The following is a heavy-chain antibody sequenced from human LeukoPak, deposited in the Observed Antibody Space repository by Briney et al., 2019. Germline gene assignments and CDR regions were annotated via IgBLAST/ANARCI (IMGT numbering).Heavy chain of an antibody. D-gene: IGHD2-15*01. CDR2: INHSGST. CDR3: ARCPGYCSGGSCHSYWHFDL. V-gene: IGHV4-34*01. CDR1: GGSFSGYY. J-gene: IGHJ2*01. Sequence: SETLSLTCAVYGGSFSGYYWSWIRQPPGKGLEWIGEINHSGSTNYNPSLKSRVTISVDTSKNQFSLKLRSVTAADTAVYYCARCPGYCSGGSCHSYWHFDLWGRGTLVTVSS.